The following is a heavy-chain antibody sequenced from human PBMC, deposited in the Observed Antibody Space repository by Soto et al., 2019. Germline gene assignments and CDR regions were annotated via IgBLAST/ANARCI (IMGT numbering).Heavy chain of an antibody. J-gene: IGHJ6*03. Sequence: GGSLRLSCAASGFTFSSYSMNWVRQAPGKGLEWVSYISSSSSTIYYADSVKGRFTISRDNAKNSLYLQMNSLRAEDTAVYYCARGGQTHYYYYYYMDVWGKGTTVTVSS. CDR1: GFTFSSYS. D-gene: IGHD2-15*01. V-gene: IGHV3-48*01. CDR3: ARGGQTHYYYYYYMDV. CDR2: ISSSSSTI.